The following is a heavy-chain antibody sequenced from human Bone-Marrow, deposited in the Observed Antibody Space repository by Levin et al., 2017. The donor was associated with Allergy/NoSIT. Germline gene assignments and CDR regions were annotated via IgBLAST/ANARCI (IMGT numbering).Heavy chain of an antibody. J-gene: IGHJ6*03. CDR3: ARRGKDSYYYYMDV. CDR1: GYRFTSYW. CDR2: IYPSDSDT. V-gene: IGHV5-51*01. D-gene: IGHD4-23*01. Sequence: KVSCKGSGYRFTSYWIGWVRQMPGKGLEWMGIIYPSDSDTRYSPSFQGQVTISADKSISTAYLQWSSLKASDTAIYYCARRGKDSYYYYMDVWGKGTTVIVSS.